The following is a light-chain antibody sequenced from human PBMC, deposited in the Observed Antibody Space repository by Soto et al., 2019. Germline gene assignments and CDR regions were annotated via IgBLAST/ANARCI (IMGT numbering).Light chain of an antibody. CDR3: QQYNNWPLT. V-gene: IGKV3D-15*01. CDR2: GAS. J-gene: IGKJ5*01. CDR1: QSVSSN. Sequence: EIVLTQSPATLSVSPGESGTLSGRASQSVSSNLAWHQQRPGQAPRLLIYGASTRATGVPARFSGGGSGTEFTLTITSLQSEDFAVYWCQQYNNWPLTFGPGTRLEIK.